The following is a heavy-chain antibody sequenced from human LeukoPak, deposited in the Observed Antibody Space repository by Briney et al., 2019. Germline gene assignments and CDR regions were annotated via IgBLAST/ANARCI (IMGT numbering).Heavy chain of an antibody. CDR2: ISSSGSTI. Sequence: GGSLRLSCAASGFTVSSNYMSWVRQAPGKGLEWVSYISSSGSTIYYADSVKGRFTISRDNAKNSLYLQMNSLRAEDTAVYYCARGDFLGYCSSTSCSTSGAFDIWGQGTMVTVSS. J-gene: IGHJ3*02. CDR3: ARGDFLGYCSSTSCSTSGAFDI. CDR1: GFTVSSNY. V-gene: IGHV3-11*01. D-gene: IGHD2-2*01.